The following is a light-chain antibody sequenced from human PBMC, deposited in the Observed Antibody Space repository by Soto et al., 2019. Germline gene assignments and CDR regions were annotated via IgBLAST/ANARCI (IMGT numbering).Light chain of an antibody. CDR2: GAS. J-gene: IGKJ1*01. V-gene: IGKV3-20*01. CDR1: QSVSSSY. Sequence: EIVLTQSPGTLSLSPVERATLSCRASQSVSSSYLAWYQQKPGQAPRLLIYGASSRATGIPDRFSGSGSGTDFTLTISRLEPEDFAVYYCQQYGSSRWTFGQGTKVDTK. CDR3: QQYGSSRWT.